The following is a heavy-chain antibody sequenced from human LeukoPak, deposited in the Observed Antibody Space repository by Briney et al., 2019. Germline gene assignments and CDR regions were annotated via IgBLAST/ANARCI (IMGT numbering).Heavy chain of an antibody. CDR2: IIPILGIA. J-gene: IGHJ4*02. CDR3: ARAPSPPPPPYQD. Sequence: GASVKVSCKASGGTFSSYAIIWVRQAPGQGLEWMGRIIPILGIANYAQKFQGRVTITADKSTSTAYMELSSLRSEDTAVYYCARAPSPPPPPYQDWGQGTLVTVSS. D-gene: IGHD2-2*01. CDR1: GGTFSSYA. V-gene: IGHV1-69*04.